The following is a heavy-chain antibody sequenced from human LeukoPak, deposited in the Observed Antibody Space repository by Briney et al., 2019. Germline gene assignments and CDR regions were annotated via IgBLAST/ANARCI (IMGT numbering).Heavy chain of an antibody. CDR3: AREINYYYMDV. CDR2: IYYSGST. V-gene: IGHV4-59*01. CDR1: GGSISSYY. J-gene: IGHJ6*03. Sequence: SETLSLTCTVSGGSISSYYWSWIRQPPGKGLEWIGYIYYSGSTNYNPSLKSRVTISVDTSKNQFSLKLSSVTAADTAVYYCAREINYYYMDVWGKGTTVTVSS.